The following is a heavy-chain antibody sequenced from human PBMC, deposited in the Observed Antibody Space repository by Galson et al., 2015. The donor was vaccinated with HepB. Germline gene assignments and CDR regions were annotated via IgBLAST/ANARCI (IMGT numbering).Heavy chain of an antibody. CDR2: INPSGGST. D-gene: IGHD6-13*01. Sequence: SVKVSCKASGYTFTSYYMHWVRQAPGQGLEWMGIINPSGGSTSYAQKFQGRVTMTRDTSTSTVYMELSSLRSEDTAVYYCARDRRYPNPLMAAAVVGGGYMDVWGKGTTVTVSS. CDR1: GYTFTSYY. CDR3: ARDRRYPNPLMAAAVVGGGYMDV. J-gene: IGHJ6*03. V-gene: IGHV1-46*03.